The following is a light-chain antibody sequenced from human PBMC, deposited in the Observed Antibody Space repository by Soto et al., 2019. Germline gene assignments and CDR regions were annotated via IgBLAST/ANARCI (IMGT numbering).Light chain of an antibody. CDR2: AAY. CDR3: QQANSFPLT. J-gene: IGKJ4*01. V-gene: IGKV1-12*01. CDR1: QVIISW. Sequence: DIQRTQSPSSVSGSVGYRVTITCRCMQVIISWLSWYQEKPGKATKFLIYAAYSLQSGVPSRFSGSGSGTDFTLTISSLQPEDFATYYCQQANSFPLTFGGGIKVDI.